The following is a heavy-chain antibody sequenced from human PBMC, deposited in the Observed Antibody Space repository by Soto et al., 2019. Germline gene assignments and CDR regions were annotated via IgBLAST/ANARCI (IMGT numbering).Heavy chain of an antibody. CDR2: IYHSGST. V-gene: IGHV4-4*02. CDR3: ARGKPLGATVGYYYYGMDV. Sequence: SETLALTCAVSGGSISSSNWWSWVRQPPGKGLEWIGEIYHSGSTNYNPSLKSRVTISVDKSKNQFSLKLSSVTAADTAVYYCARGKPLGATVGYYYYGMDVWGQGNTVT. CDR1: GGSISSSNW. J-gene: IGHJ6*02. D-gene: IGHD1-26*01.